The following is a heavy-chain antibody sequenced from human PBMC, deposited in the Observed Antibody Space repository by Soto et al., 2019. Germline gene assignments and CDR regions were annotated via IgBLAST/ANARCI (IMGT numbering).Heavy chain of an antibody. V-gene: IGHV3-23*01. Sequence: VGSLRLSCAASGFTFSSYAMSWVRQAPGKGLEWVSAISGSGGSTYYADSVKGRFTISRDNSKNTLYLQMNSLRAEDTAVYYCAKDLGGIAVAGTAGKRDYYYYYGMDVWGQGTTVTVSS. CDR2: ISGSGGST. J-gene: IGHJ6*02. D-gene: IGHD6-19*01. CDR1: GFTFSSYA. CDR3: AKDLGGIAVAGTAGKRDYYYYYGMDV.